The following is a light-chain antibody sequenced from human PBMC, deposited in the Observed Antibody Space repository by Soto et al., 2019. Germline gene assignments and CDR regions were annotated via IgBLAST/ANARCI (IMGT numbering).Light chain of an antibody. CDR2: GAS. Sequence: EIVLTQSPGTLSLSPGERATLSCRASQSVSSSYLGWYQQKLGQAPRLLIYGASNRATGIPGRFIGSGSGTDFTLTISRLEPEDFAVYYCQQYGSSPLTFGGGTKVEIK. V-gene: IGKV3-20*01. CDR1: QSVSSSY. CDR3: QQYGSSPLT. J-gene: IGKJ4*01.